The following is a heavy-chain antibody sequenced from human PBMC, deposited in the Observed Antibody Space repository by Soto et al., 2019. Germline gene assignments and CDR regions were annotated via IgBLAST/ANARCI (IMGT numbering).Heavy chain of an antibody. CDR1: GFIFGDYT. V-gene: IGHV3-48*02. D-gene: IGHD6-13*01. Sequence: ESGGDLVQPGGSLRLSCAASGFIFGDYTMTWVRQAPGRGLEFVSHISSSGDAIFYAESVKGRFTVSRDNAKNSLYLQMNSLRDDDTAVYFCARDHGGSTWFVGVYYFFGMDVWGQGTAVTVSS. J-gene: IGHJ6*02. CDR2: ISSSGDAI. CDR3: ARDHGGSTWFVGVYYFFGMDV.